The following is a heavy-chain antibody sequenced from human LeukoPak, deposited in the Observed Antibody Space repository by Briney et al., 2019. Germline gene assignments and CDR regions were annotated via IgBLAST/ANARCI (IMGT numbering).Heavy chain of an antibody. CDR2: INPNSGGT. CDR1: GYTFTGYY. Sequence: ASVKVSCKASGYTFTGYYMHWVRQAPGQGLECMGRINPNSGGTNYAQKFQGRVTMTRDTSISTAYMELSRLRSDDTAVYYCARGEEYSYGFNYFDYWGQGTLVTVSS. CDR3: ARGEEYSYGFNYFDY. D-gene: IGHD5-18*01. J-gene: IGHJ4*02. V-gene: IGHV1-2*06.